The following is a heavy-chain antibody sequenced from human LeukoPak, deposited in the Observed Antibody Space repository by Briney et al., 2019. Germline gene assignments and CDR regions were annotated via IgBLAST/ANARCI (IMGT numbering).Heavy chain of an antibody. D-gene: IGHD6-13*01. CDR3: AKGGTYSSSWTSGN. Sequence: PGGSLRLSCAASGFTFSSYSMNRVRQAPGKGLEWVSSISGSAGSTYHADSVKGRFTISRDNSKNTLYLQMNSLRAEDTAVYYCAKGGTYSSSWTSGNWGQGTLVTVSS. CDR2: ISGSAGST. CDR1: GFTFSSYS. V-gene: IGHV3-23*01. J-gene: IGHJ4*02.